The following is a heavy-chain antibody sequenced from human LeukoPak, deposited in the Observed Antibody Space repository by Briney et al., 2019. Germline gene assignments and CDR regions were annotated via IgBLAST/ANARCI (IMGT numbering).Heavy chain of an antibody. Sequence: SVKVSCKASGGTFSSYAISWVRQAPGQGLEWMGGIIPIFGTANYAQKFQGRVTITADESTSTAYMELSRLRSEDTAVYYCARDRGGVTFGGVIVNDAFDIWGQGTMVTVSS. V-gene: IGHV1-69*13. CDR1: GGTFSSYA. J-gene: IGHJ3*02. D-gene: IGHD3-16*02. CDR2: IIPIFGTA. CDR3: ARDRGGVTFGGVIVNDAFDI.